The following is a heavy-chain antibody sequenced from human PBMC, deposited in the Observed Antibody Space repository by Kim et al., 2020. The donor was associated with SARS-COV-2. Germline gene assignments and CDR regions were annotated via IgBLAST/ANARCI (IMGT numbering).Heavy chain of an antibody. D-gene: IGHD5-12*01. CDR2: ISSSGSTI. CDR3: SRECGLGGYPRGFDY. V-gene: IGHV3-48*03. CDR1: GFTFSSYE. Sequence: GGSLRLSCAASGFTFSSYEMNWVRQAPGKGLEWVSYISSSGSTIYYADSVKGRFTISRDNAKNSLYLQMNSLRAEDTAVYYCSRECGLGGYPRGFDYWGQGTLVTVSS. J-gene: IGHJ4*02.